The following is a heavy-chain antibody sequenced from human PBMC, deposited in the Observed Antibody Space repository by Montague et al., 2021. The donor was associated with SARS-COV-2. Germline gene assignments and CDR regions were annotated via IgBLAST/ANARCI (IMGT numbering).Heavy chain of an antibody. CDR3: ARHGYYATDDAFDI. CDR1: GGSISNSSCY. V-gene: IGHV4-39*01. D-gene: IGHD3-10*01. J-gene: IGHJ3*02. Sequence: SETLSLTCTVSGGSISNSSCYWSWIRQPPGKELEWIDSIYYTCNPYYNTSLKSRVTISVDTSKNQFSLKLSSVTAADTAVYYCARHGYYATDDAFDIWGQGTMVTVSS. CDR2: IYYTCNP.